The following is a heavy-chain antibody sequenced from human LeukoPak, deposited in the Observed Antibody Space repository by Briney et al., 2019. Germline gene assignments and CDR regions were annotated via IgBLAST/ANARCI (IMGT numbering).Heavy chain of an antibody. V-gene: IGHV3-21*01. J-gene: IGHJ3*02. CDR3: AREGYYYGSGSYYITDAFDI. CDR1: GFTSSSYS. Sequence: PGGSLRLSCAASGFTSSSYSMNWVRQAPGKGLEWVSSISSSSSYIYYADSVKGRFTISRDNAKNSLYLQMNSLRAEDTAVYYCAREGYYYGSGSYYITDAFDIWGQGTMVTVSS. CDR2: ISSSSSYI. D-gene: IGHD3-10*01.